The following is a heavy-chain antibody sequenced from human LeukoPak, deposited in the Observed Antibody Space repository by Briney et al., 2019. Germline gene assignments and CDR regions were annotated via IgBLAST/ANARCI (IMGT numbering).Heavy chain of an antibody. Sequence: GGSLRLSCAPSGFTFSSYAMGWVRQAPGKGLEWVSGIGASGGSTYYADSVKGRFTISRDNSKNTLYLQMNSLRTEDTAVYYCAKAEGYDILTGLDYWGQGTLVTVSS. J-gene: IGHJ4*02. V-gene: IGHV3-23*01. CDR1: GFTFSSYA. CDR2: IGASGGST. CDR3: AKAEGYDILTGLDY. D-gene: IGHD3-9*01.